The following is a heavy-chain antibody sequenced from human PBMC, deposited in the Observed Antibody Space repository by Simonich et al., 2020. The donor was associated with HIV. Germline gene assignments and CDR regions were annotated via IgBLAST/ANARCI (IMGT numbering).Heavy chain of an antibody. CDR1: GGSFSGYY. CDR2: ISHSGIT. CDR3: ARRDRELILYFDY. Sequence: QVQLQQWGAGLLKPSETLSLTCAVYGGSFSGYYWSWIRQPPGKGLEWIGEISHSGITNYKSSLNRRATISVDKSKNQFSLKLSSVTAADTAIYYCARRDRELILYFDYWGQGNLVTVSS. D-gene: IGHD3-3*01. J-gene: IGHJ4*02. V-gene: IGHV4-34*01.